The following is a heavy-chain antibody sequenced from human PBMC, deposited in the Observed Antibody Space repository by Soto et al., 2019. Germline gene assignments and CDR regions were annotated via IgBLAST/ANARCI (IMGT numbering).Heavy chain of an antibody. V-gene: IGHV3-74*01. CDR3: ARDWGHYGDYDDYYGMDV. D-gene: IGHD4-17*01. CDR1: ELTLSSYW. CDR2: ISSDGSRT. Sequence: DVQLVESGGAIVQPGGSLRLSCVASELTLSSYWMHWVRQAPGKGLVWVSQISSDGSRTNYADSVKGRFTISRDNAKNTLYLQMNSLRVEDTAVYYCARDWGHYGDYDDYYGMDVWGQGTTVTVSS. J-gene: IGHJ6*02.